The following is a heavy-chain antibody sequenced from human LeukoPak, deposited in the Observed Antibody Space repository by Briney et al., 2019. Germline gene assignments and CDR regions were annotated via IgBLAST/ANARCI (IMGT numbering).Heavy chain of an antibody. D-gene: IGHD6-6*01. CDR3: ARGVEVSVPYSSSINWFDP. V-gene: IGHV6-1*01. CDR1: GDSVSSNSAA. J-gene: IGHJ5*02. Sequence: SQTLSLNCAISGDSVSSNSAAWNWIRQSPSRGLEWLGRTYYRSKWYNDYAVSVKSRITINPDTSKNQFSLQLNSVTPEDTAVYYCARGVEVSVPYSSSINWFDPWGQGTLVTVSS. CDR2: TYYRSKWYN.